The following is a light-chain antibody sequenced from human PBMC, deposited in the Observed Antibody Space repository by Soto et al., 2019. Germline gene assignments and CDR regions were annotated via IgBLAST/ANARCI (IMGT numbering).Light chain of an antibody. Sequence: EIVMTQSPATLSVSPGETASLSCRASQSAGNFLAWYQQKPGQAPRPLIYGASKRAPGVSARFSGSGSGTDFTLTISSLEPEDFAVYHCLQRSIGFTFGPGTKVDIK. CDR1: QSAGNF. CDR2: GAS. V-gene: IGKV3-11*01. J-gene: IGKJ3*01. CDR3: LQRSIGFT.